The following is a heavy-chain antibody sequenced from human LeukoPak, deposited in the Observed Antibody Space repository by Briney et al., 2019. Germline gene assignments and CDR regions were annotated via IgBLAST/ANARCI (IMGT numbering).Heavy chain of an antibody. CDR2: IYYSGST. CDR3: AKEGNDYGANSIDY. J-gene: IGHJ4*02. D-gene: IGHD4-23*01. V-gene: IGHV4-59*02. CDR1: GGSVSSYY. Sequence: SETLSLTCTVSGGSVSSYYWNWIRQPPGKGLEWIGYIYYSGSTNYNPSLKSRVTISVDTSKNQFSLKLNSVTAADTAVYYCAKEGNDYGANSIDYWGQGTLVTVSS.